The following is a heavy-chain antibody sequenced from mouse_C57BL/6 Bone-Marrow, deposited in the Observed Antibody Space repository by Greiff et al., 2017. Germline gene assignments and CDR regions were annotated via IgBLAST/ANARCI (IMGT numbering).Heavy chain of an antibody. J-gene: IGHJ2*01. V-gene: IGHV5-17*01. CDR2: ISSGSSTI. Sequence: EVKLVESGGGLVKPGGSLKLSCAASGFTFSDYGMHWVRQAPEKGLEWVAYISSGSSTIYYADTVKGRFTISRDNAKNTLFLQMTSLRSEDTAMYYCARAYDYALDYWGQGTTLTVSS. D-gene: IGHD2-4*01. CDR1: GFTFSDYG. CDR3: ARAYDYALDY.